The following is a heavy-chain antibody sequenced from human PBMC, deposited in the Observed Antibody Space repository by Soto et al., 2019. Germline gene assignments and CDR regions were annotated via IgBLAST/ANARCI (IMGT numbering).Heavy chain of an antibody. Sequence: ASVKVSCKASGYTFTSYAMHWVRQAPGQRLEWMGWINAGNGNTKYSQKFQGRVTITRDTSASTAYMELSSLRSEDTAVYYCASNYYDSSGKGPYDGFDIWGQGTMVTVSS. V-gene: IGHV1-3*01. CDR1: GYTFTSYA. CDR3: ASNYYDSSGKGPYDGFDI. CDR2: INAGNGNT. D-gene: IGHD3-22*01. J-gene: IGHJ3*02.